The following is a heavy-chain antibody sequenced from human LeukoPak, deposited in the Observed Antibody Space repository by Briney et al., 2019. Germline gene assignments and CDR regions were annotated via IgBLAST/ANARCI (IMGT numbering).Heavy chain of an antibody. J-gene: IGHJ4*02. Sequence: GGSLRLSCAASGFTFSIYWMHWVRQAPAKGLVWISHINGDGSDTTYADSVKGRFSISRDNAKNTLYLQMNSLRAEDTAVYYCARPSHDTSGYYFGFWGQGTPVTVS. CDR1: GFTFSIYW. CDR3: ARPSHDTSGYYFGF. V-gene: IGHV3-74*03. D-gene: IGHD3-22*01. CDR2: INGDGSDT.